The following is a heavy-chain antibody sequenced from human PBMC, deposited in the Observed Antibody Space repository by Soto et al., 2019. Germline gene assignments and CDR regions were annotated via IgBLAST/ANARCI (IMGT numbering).Heavy chain of an antibody. D-gene: IGHD3-9*01. CDR1: GFTFSSYG. J-gene: IGHJ6*02. CDR2: IWYDGSNK. CDR3: ARGMLYDILTGYPMDV. Sequence: GGSLRLSCAASGFTFSSYGMHWVRQAPGKGLEWVAVIWYDGSNKYYADSVKGRFTISRDNSKNTLYLQMNSLRAEDTAVYYSARGMLYDILTGYPMDVWGQGTTVTVSS. V-gene: IGHV3-33*01.